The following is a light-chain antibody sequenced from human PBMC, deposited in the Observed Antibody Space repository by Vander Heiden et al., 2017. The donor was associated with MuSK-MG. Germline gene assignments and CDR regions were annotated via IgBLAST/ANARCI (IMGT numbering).Light chain of an antibody. V-gene: IGLV2-11*01. J-gene: IGLJ2*01. CDR1: SSDVGAYKY. CDR3: CSYAGNYKVI. CDR2: DVT. Sequence: QSALTQPRSLSGSPGQSVTISCTGTSSDVGAYKYVSWYQHHPGKAPKLIIYDVTKRPSGVPDRFSGSKSGNTASLTISGLQAEDDADYYCCSYAGNYKVIFGGGTKVTVL.